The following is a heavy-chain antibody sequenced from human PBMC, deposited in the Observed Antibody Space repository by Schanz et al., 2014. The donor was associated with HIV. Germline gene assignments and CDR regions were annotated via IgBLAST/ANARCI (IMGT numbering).Heavy chain of an antibody. J-gene: IGHJ6*02. CDR1: GGTFSSYA. V-gene: IGHV1-69*01. CDR2: IIPIFGTA. CDR3: ADAPVERGYYYYGMDV. D-gene: IGHD1-1*01. Sequence: QVQLVQSGAEVKKPGSSVTVSCTASGGTFSSYAISWVRQAPGQGLEWMGGIIPIFGTANYAQKFQGRVTITADESTSTAYMELSSLRSEDTAVYYCADAPVERGYYYYGMDVWGQGTTVTVSS.